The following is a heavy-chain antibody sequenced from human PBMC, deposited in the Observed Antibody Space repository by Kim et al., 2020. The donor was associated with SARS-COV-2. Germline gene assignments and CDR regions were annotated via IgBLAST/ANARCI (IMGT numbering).Heavy chain of an antibody. CDR3: ARDAVAPPATWVGFDY. J-gene: IGHJ4*01. CDR1: GFTFSSYS. V-gene: IGHV3-21*01. D-gene: IGHD6-13*01. CDR2: ISSSSSSI. Sequence: GGSLRLSCAASGFTFSSYSMNWVRQAPGKGLEWVSSISSSSSSIYYADSVSGRFTITRDNANNPLHQPINSLRDEDTAVYYSARDAVAPPATWVGFDYWG.